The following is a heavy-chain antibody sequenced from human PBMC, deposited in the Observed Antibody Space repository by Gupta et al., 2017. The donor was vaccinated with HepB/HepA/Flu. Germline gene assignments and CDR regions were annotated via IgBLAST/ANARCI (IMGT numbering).Heavy chain of an antibody. CDR2: ISAYTGNT. CDR3: ARDEDVGVSDY. CDR1: GYTFTSYG. Sequence: QVQLVQSGAEVKKPGASVKVSCKASGYTFTSYGISWVRQAPGQGLEWMGWISAYTGNTNDAQKLQGRVTMTTDTATRTAYMELRRLRSDDTAVYYVARDEDVGVSDYWGQGTLVTVSS. J-gene: IGHJ4*02. V-gene: IGHV1-18*01.